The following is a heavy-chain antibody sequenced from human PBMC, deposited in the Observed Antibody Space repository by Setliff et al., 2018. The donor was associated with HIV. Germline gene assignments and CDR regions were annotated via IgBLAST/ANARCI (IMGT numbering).Heavy chain of an antibody. Sequence: LSLSCAASGFAFSSYWMHWVRQTPGKGLVWVSRISSSGGTIYYADSVKGRFTISRDNAKNSLFLQMNNVRAEDTALYYCARDHKYYDSSDWVVGFDIWGQGTMVTVSS. J-gene: IGHJ3*02. D-gene: IGHD3-22*01. CDR3: ARDHKYYDSSDWVVGFDI. CDR1: GFAFSSYW. CDR2: ISSSGGTI. V-gene: IGHV3-48*04.